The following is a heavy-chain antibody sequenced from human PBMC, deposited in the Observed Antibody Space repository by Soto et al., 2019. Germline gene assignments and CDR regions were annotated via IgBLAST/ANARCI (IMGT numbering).Heavy chain of an antibody. CDR1: GYTFASYG. D-gene: IGHD6-19*01. CDR2: ISAYNGNT. Sequence: ASVKVSCKASGYTFASYGISWVRQAPEQGLEWMGWISAYNGNTNYAQKLQGRVTMTTDTSTSTAYMELRSLRSDDTAVYYRARARSIAVAGTGWFDPWGQGTLVTVS. J-gene: IGHJ5*02. CDR3: ARARSIAVAGTGWFDP. V-gene: IGHV1-18*01.